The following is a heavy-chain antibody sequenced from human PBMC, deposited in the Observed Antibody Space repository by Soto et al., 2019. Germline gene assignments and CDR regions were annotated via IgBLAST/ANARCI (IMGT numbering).Heavy chain of an antibody. V-gene: IGHV3-30-3*01. Sequence: VGSLRLSCASSVFTFSSYAMHCVRQSPGKGLEWVAVISYDGSNKYYADSVKGRFTISRDNSKNTLYLQMNSLRAEDTAVYYCATAIAVAGTGRAFDIWGQGTMVNVS. D-gene: IGHD6-19*01. CDR1: VFTFSSYA. CDR3: ATAIAVAGTGRAFDI. CDR2: ISYDGSNK. J-gene: IGHJ3*02.